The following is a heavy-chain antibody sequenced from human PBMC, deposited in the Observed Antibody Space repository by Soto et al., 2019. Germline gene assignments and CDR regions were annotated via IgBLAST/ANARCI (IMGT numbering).Heavy chain of an antibody. CDR1: GGSVTSGGNY. Sequence: QVQLQESGPGLVKPSQTLSLTCTVSGGSVTSGGNYWSWIRQHPGKGLEWIGYITYSGSTYYNPSLKSRVTISVDTSKDQFSLKVNSVTAADTAVYFCARARAGGCVGGECYAEFDYWGQGTLVTVSS. V-gene: IGHV4-31*03. J-gene: IGHJ4*02. CDR2: ITYSGST. D-gene: IGHD2-21*01. CDR3: ARARAGGCVGGECYAEFDY.